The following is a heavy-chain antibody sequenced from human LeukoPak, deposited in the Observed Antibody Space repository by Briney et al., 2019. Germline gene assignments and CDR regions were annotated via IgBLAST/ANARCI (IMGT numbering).Heavy chain of an antibody. V-gene: IGHV3-23*01. Sequence: GGSLRLSCAASGFTFSTYAMSWVRQAPGKGLEWVSAISGSGGSTYYADSVKGRLTISRDNSKNTVYLQMNSLRAEDTAVYYCARGYCSGRSCYMWYSDYWGQGTLVTVSS. J-gene: IGHJ4*02. D-gene: IGHD2-15*01. CDR3: ARGYCSGRSCYMWYSDY. CDR1: GFTFSTYA. CDR2: ISGSGGST.